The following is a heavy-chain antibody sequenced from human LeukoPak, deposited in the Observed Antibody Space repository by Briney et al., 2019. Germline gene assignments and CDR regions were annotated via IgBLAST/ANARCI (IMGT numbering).Heavy chain of an antibody. CDR2: IYYSGTT. Sequence: NSSETLSLTCTVSGGSISSGTYYWGWVRQPPGKGLEWIGTIYYSGTTYYNPSLKSRVTISIDTSKNHFSLKLSSVTAADTAIYYCARDFSSSSTVYYYYYMDVWGKGTTVTVSS. CDR3: ARDFSSSSTVYYYYYMDV. J-gene: IGHJ6*03. D-gene: IGHD6-6*01. V-gene: IGHV4-39*07. CDR1: GGSISSGTYY.